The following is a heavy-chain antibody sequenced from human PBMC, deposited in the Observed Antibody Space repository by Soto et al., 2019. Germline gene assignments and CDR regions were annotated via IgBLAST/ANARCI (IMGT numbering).Heavy chain of an antibody. CDR2: ISHHGLKE. CDR1: GFTFRDYG. Sequence: GGSLRLSCVASGFTFRDYGMHWVRQAPGKGLEWVAGISHHGLKEHYADSVKGRFTISRDNSKKTVYLQLNSLRGDDTAVYYCAKDWVGGSNKYYFEYWGQGTLVTVSS. J-gene: IGHJ4*02. CDR3: AKDWVGGSNKYYFEY. D-gene: IGHD1-26*01. V-gene: IGHV3-30*18.